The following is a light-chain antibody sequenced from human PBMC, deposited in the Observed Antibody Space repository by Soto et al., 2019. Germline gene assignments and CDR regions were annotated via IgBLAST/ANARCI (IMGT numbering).Light chain of an antibody. CDR3: QSFDTSLSGFVV. CDR1: SSNIGAGYD. Sequence: QSVLTQPPSMSGAPGQRVTISCTGGSSNIGAGYDVHWYQQHPGTAPKLLIFDNNNRPSGVPDRFSGSKSDTSASLAITGLQAEDEADYYCQSFDTSLSGFVVFGGGTQLTVL. J-gene: IGLJ2*01. CDR2: DNN. V-gene: IGLV1-40*01.